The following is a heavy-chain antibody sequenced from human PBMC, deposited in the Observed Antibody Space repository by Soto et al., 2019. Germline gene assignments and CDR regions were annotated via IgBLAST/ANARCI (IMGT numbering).Heavy chain of an antibody. V-gene: IGHV1-46*02. J-gene: IGHJ5*02. CDR1: GYTFNNYF. Sequence: QVQLVQSGAEVRKPGASVKVSCKASGYTFNNYFMHWVRQAPAQGLEWMGVITPSSGSTTYEQRFQGRLTMTRDTSTSTVDMELRSLRSEDTAVYFCARDLVPIWNYVGLAPGAQHWFDPWGQGTLVTVSS. D-gene: IGHD1-7*01. CDR3: ARDLVPIWNYVGLAPGAQHWFDP. CDR2: ITPSSGST.